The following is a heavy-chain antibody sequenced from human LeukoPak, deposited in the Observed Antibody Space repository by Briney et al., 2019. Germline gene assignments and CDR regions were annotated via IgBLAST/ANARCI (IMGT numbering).Heavy chain of an antibody. CDR1: GFTFSSYA. Sequence: GGSLRLSCAASGFTFSSYAISWVRQAPGKGLEWVSAISGSGGSTYYADSVKGRFTISRDNSKNTLYLQMNSLRAEDTAVYYCAKGWFVQYVPPVVWGQGTMVTVSS. V-gene: IGHV3-23*01. J-gene: IGHJ3*01. D-gene: IGHD3-10*01. CDR3: AKGWFVQYVPPVV. CDR2: ISGSGGST.